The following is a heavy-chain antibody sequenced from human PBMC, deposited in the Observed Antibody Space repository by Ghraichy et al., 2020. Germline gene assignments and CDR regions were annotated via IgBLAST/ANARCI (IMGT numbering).Heavy chain of an antibody. V-gene: IGHV4-39*01. D-gene: IGHD2-15*01. CDR1: GGSITSSNYY. CDR3: VGSLVVIRYFGL. Sequence: SETLSLTCTVSGGSITSSNYYWGWIRQPPGKELEWIGSMHHTGSTYYNPSLENRLTISADTSKNEFSLKLSSVTAADTAVYNCVGSLVVIRYFGLWGRGTLVTVST. J-gene: IGHJ2*01. CDR2: MHHTGST.